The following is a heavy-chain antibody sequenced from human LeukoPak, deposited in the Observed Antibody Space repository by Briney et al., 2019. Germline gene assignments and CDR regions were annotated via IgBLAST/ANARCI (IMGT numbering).Heavy chain of an antibody. CDR1: GFTFSSYA. D-gene: IGHD3-9*01. J-gene: IGHJ4*02. V-gene: IGHV3-23*01. CDR2: ISGSTGTT. CDR3: AKGLINDWSALED. Sequence: GGSLRLSCAASGFTFSSYAMTWVRQTPGKGLEWVSAISGSTGTTYCADSVRGRFTISRDNSKNTLYLQMDSLRAEDTAKYYCAKGLINDWSALEDWGQGTLVTVSS.